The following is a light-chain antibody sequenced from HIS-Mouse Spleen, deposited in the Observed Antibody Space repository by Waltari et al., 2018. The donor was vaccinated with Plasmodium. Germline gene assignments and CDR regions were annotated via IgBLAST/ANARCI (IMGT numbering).Light chain of an antibody. Sequence: DIQMPQSPSTLSASVGHRVTITCRASQSISNWLAWYQQKPGKAPKLLIYKASSLERGVPSRFSGSGSGTEFTLTISSLQPDDFATYYCQQYNSYSWTFGQGTKVEIK. J-gene: IGKJ1*01. CDR2: KAS. CDR3: QQYNSYSWT. V-gene: IGKV1-5*03. CDR1: QSISNW.